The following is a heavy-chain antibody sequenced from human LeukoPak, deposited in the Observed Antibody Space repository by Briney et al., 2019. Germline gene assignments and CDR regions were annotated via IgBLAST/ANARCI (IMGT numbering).Heavy chain of an antibody. CDR1: GFIVSSNY. Sequence: GGSLRLSCAASGFIVSSNYMSWVRQAPGKGLEWVSVIYSGGSTYYADSVKGRFTISRDNSKNTLYLQMNSLRAEDTAVYYCARAAPYCGGDCLDYWGQGTLVTVSS. D-gene: IGHD2-21*01. J-gene: IGHJ4*02. CDR2: IYSGGST. CDR3: ARAAPYCGGDCLDY. V-gene: IGHV3-53*01.